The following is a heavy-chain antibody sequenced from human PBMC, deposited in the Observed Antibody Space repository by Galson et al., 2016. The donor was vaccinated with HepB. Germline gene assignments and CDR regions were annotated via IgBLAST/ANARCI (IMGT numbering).Heavy chain of an antibody. CDR3: ARTRERYFDWLDREYYYFDY. CDR2: IYYSGST. Sequence: TLSLTCTVSGGSISSGGYYWSWIRQHPGKGLEWIGYIYYSGSTYYNPSLKSRVTISVDTSKNQFSLKLSSVTAADTAVYYCARTRERYFDWLDREYYYFDYWGQGTLVTVSS. J-gene: IGHJ4*02. CDR1: GGSISSGGYY. D-gene: IGHD3-9*01. V-gene: IGHV4-31*03.